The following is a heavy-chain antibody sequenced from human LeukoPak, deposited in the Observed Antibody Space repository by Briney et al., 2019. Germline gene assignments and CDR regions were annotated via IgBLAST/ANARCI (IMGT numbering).Heavy chain of an antibody. CDR2: IFYSGST. Sequence: SETLSLTCSVSGGSFGSYYWTWIRQSPGKGLEWIGHIFYSGSTNYNPSLKSRVTMSVDTSKNQFSLKLSSVTAADTAVYYCARLNYDSSGYYPYYFDYWGQGTLVTVPS. D-gene: IGHD3-22*01. J-gene: IGHJ4*02. V-gene: IGHV4-59*01. CDR3: ARLNYDSSGYYPYYFDY. CDR1: GGSFGSYY.